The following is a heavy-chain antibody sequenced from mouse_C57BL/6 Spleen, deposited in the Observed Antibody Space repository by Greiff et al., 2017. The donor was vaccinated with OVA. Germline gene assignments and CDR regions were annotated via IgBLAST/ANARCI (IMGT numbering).Heavy chain of an antibody. J-gene: IGHJ3*01. CDR2: INPNNGGT. CDR1: GYTFTGYY. D-gene: IGHD2-5*01. Sequence: VQLQQSGPELVKPGASVKISCKASGYTFTGYYMNWVKQSHGKSLEWIGDINPNNGGTSYNQKFKGKATLTVDKSSSTAYMELRSLTSEDSAVYYCAYSKGFAYWGQGTLVTVSA. V-gene: IGHV1-26*01. CDR3: AYSKGFAY.